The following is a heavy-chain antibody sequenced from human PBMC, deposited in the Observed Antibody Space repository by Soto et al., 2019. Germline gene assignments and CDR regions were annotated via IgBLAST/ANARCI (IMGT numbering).Heavy chain of an antibody. CDR3: AREYYGGRPGY. Sequence: QVQLVQSGAEVKKPGASVKLSCKASGYTFTSYDITWVRQAPGQGLEWMGWMNPNSGNTGCAQKFQGRVTMTRNTTIREDYMEMSRLRSEDTAVYYCAREYYGGRPGYWGQGNLVTVSS. V-gene: IGHV1-8*01. CDR1: GYTFTSYD. J-gene: IGHJ4*02. CDR2: MNPNSGNT. D-gene: IGHD4-17*01.